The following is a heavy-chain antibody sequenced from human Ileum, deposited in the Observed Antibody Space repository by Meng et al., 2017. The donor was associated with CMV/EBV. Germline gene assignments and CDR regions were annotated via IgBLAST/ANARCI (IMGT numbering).Heavy chain of an antibody. J-gene: IGHJ4*02. CDR1: GFTFSSYS. CDR2: ISSSSSYI. V-gene: IGHV3-21*01. D-gene: IGHD6-6*01. Sequence: ASGFTFSSYSMNWIRQAPGKGLEWVSSISSSSSYIYYADSVKDRFTISRDNAKNSLYLQMNSLRAEDTAVYYCARAPYSSSSGYFDYWGQGTLVTVSS. CDR3: ARAPYSSSSGYFDY.